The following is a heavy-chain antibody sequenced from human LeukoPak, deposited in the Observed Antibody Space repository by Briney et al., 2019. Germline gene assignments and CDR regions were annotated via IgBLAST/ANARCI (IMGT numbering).Heavy chain of an antibody. CDR3: ASQVDSSGLSGKGGNY. V-gene: IGHV3-21*01. Sequence: GGSLRLSCAASGFTFSSYSMNWVRQAPGKGLEWVSSISSSSSYIYYADSVKGRFTISRDNAKNSLYLQMNSLRAEDTAVYYCASQVDSSGLSGKGGNYWGQGTLVTVSS. CDR2: ISSSSSYI. CDR1: GFTFSSYS. D-gene: IGHD3-22*01. J-gene: IGHJ4*02.